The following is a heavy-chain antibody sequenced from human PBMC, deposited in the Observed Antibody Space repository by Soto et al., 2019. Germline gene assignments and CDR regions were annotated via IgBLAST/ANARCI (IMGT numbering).Heavy chain of an antibody. CDR3: SRVTRFMGWSEAWDY. CDR2: SYYSGSP. CDR1: DNSISVRGYT. D-gene: IGHD3-3*01. J-gene: IGHJ4*02. V-gene: IGHV4-31*03. Sequence: LWKNLAIRRTFYDNSISVRGYTWNWIRQQPGKGLEWIGYSYYSGSPHYNPSLKSRVTISLDTSKNQFSLTLRSVTAAYTHVYFCSRVTRFMGWSEAWDYCRQGTRATVS.